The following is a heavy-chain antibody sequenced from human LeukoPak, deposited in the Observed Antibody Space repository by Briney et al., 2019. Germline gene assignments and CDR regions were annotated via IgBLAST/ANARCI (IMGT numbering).Heavy chain of an antibody. CDR2: IYYSEST. J-gene: IGHJ4*02. CDR3: ARDYMVRGVIDY. D-gene: IGHD3-10*01. Sequence: SETLSLTSTVDAGSLSITTYYWGWILQPPGKGLEWSGNIYYSESTYYNPSLKSRVTITVDTSKNKFTLTLSSVTTAHTTAYYCARDYMVRGVIDYWGQGTLVTVSS. V-gene: IGHV4-39*06. CDR1: AGSLSITTYY.